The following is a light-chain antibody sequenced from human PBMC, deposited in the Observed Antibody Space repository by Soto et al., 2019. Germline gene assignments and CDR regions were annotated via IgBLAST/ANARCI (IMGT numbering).Light chain of an antibody. V-gene: IGKV3-11*01. J-gene: IGKJ5*01. CDR3: QQRSNWPIT. CDR1: QSVSTY. Sequence: EIVLTQSPATLSLSPGERATLSCRASQSVSTYLAWHQQKPGQAPRLLIYAASKRATGIPGRFSGSGSGTDFTLTISSLEPEDFAVYYCQQRSNWPITFGQGTRLEIK. CDR2: AAS.